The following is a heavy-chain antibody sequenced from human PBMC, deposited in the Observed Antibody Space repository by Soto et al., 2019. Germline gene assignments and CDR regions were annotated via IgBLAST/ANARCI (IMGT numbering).Heavy chain of an antibody. J-gene: IGHJ4*02. CDR3: ARETGGAYCSSTSCYKRVFDY. Sequence: ASVKVSCKASGYTFTGYYIHWVRQAPGQGLEWMGGIIPIFGTANYAQKFQGRVTITADKSTSTAYMELSSLRSEDTAVYYCARETGGAYCSSTSCYKRVFDYWGQGTLVTVSS. CDR1: GYTFTGYY. V-gene: IGHV1-69*06. CDR2: IIPIFGTA. D-gene: IGHD2-2*02.